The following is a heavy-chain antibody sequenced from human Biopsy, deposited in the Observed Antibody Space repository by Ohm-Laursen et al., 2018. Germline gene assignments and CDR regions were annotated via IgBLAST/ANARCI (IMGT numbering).Heavy chain of an antibody. CDR2: TYNTGST. D-gene: IGHD3-22*01. CDR3: ARDLPYYENSGYGAFDM. CDR1: DGFISTYY. J-gene: IGHJ3*02. Sequence: SETLSLTCTVSDGFISTYYWNWIRQPAGKALEWIGRTYNTGSTNYNPSLQSRVTMSVDTSKNQFSLKMSSVTAADTAVYYCARDLPYYENSGYGAFDMWGQGTMVTVSS. V-gene: IGHV4-4*07.